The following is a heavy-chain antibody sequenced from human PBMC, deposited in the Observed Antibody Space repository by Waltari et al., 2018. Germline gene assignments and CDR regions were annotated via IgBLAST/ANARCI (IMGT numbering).Heavy chain of an antibody. Sequence: EVQLLESGGCLVQPGGSLRLSSAASGFTFSSYAMSWVRQAPGKGLEWVSSIVNTGGSTYYADSVKGRFTISRDNSKNTVYLQMNSLRAEDTAVYYCAKDGPNSRPDAFDIWGQGTMVTVSS. CDR1: GFTFSSYA. V-gene: IGHV3-23*01. D-gene: IGHD6-13*01. J-gene: IGHJ3*02. CDR2: IVNTGGST. CDR3: AKDGPNSRPDAFDI.